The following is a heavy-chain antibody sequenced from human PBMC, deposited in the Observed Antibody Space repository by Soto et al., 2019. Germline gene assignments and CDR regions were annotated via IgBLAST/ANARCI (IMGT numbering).Heavy chain of an antibody. CDR3: AIGDYRDWFDP. CDR1: GFTFSSYS. Sequence: EVQLVESGGGLVKPGGSLRLSCAASGFTFSSYSMNWVRQAPGKGLEWVSSVSSSSSYIYYADSVKGRFTISRDNAKNSLYLQMNSLRAEDTAVYYCAIGDYRDWFDPWGQGTLVTVSS. CDR2: VSSSSSYI. V-gene: IGHV3-21*01. J-gene: IGHJ5*02. D-gene: IGHD4-17*01.